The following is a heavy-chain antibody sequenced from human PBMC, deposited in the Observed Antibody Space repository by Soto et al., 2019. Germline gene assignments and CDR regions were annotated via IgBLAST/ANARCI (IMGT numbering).Heavy chain of an antibody. V-gene: IGHV3-7*05. CDR3: ARDGSTSWYSYDYHGMDV. CDR2: INLDGSEK. J-gene: IGHJ6*02. Sequence: EVQLVESGGGLVQPGGSLRLSCAASGFTFRTYWLSWVRQVPGKGLEWVANINLDGSEKNYVDAVKGRFTISRDNARNSLYLHMSSMRAEDTALCYCARDGSTSWYSYDYHGMDVWGQGTTVTVSS. CDR1: GFTFRTYW. D-gene: IGHD5-18*01.